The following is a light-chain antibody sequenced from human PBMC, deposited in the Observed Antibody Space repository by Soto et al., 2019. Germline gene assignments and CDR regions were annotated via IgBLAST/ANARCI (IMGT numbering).Light chain of an antibody. CDR3: QQYESLPRT. CDR1: QGINYY. J-gene: IGKJ1*01. Sequence: DIQMTQSPSSLSASVGDSVTITCQATQGINYYLYWYQLKPGKAPKVLIYDASNLETGVPSRFSGSGSGTEFTLTISSLQPEDFATYYCQQYESLPRTLGQGTKVNIK. V-gene: IGKV1-33*01. CDR2: DAS.